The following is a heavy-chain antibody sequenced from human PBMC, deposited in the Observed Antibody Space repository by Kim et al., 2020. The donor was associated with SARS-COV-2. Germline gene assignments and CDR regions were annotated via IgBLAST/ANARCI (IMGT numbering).Heavy chain of an antibody. CDR1: GFTVSSNY. J-gene: IGHJ4*02. D-gene: IGHD3-3*01. V-gene: IGHV3-66*01. Sequence: GGSLRLSCAASGFTVSSNYMSWVRQGPEKGLEWVSIIYSGGTTYYADSVKGRFTISRDNSKNTMYLQMNSLRAEDTAVYYCARWSGSYYDYWGQGTLVTVSS. CDR3: ARWSGSYYDY. CDR2: IYSGGTT.